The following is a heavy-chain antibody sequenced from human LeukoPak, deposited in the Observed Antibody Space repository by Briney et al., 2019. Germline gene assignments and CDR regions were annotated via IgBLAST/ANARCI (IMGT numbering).Heavy chain of an antibody. CDR1: GSTFTSYD. J-gene: IGHJ4*02. V-gene: IGHV1-69*13. Sequence: ASVKVSCEASGSTFTSYDISWVRQAPGQGLEWMGGIIPIFGTANYAQKFQGRVTITADESTSTAYMELSSLRSEDTAVYYCARDAPHDSAIDYWGQGTLVTVSS. CDR2: IIPIFGTA. CDR3: ARDAPHDSAIDY. D-gene: IGHD2-15*01.